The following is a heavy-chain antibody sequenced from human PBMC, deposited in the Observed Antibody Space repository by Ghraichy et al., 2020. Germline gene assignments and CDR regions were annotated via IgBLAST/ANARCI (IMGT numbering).Heavy chain of an antibody. V-gene: IGHV1-46*01. CDR3: AREGNYFGSGSYSRYYNYYMDV. CDR2: INPSDGTI. Sequence: ASVKVSCKSFGYTFTTSYMHWVRQAPGQGLEWMGMINPSDGTITNAKKFQGRVTMTWDTSTGTAHMELSSLRSEDTAIYFCAREGNYFGSGSYSRYYNYYMDVWGKGTTVTVSS. J-gene: IGHJ6*03. CDR1: GYTFTTSY. D-gene: IGHD3-10*01.